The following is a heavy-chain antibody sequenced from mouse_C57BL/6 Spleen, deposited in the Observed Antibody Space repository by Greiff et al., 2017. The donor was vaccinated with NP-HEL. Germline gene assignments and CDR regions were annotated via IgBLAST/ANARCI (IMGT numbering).Heavy chain of an antibody. V-gene: IGHV1-52*01. CDR3: AGGGYGSSYDYAMDD. J-gene: IGHJ4*01. CDR1: GYTFTSYW. Sequence: QVQLQQPGAELVRPGSSVKLSCKASGYTFTSYWMHWVKQRPIQGLEWIGNIDPSDSETHYNQKFKDKATLTVDKSSSTAYMQLSSLTSEDSAVYYCAGGGYGSSYDYAMDDWGQGTSVTVSS. CDR2: IDPSDSET. D-gene: IGHD1-1*01.